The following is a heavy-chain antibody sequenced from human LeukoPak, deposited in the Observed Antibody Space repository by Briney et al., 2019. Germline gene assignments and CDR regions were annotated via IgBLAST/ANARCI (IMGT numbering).Heavy chain of an antibody. J-gene: IGHJ4*02. Sequence: SETLSLTCAVYGGSFSGYYWSWIRQPPGKGLEWIGEINHSGSTNYNPSPKSRVTISVVTPKNQFYLKLSSVTAADTAVYYCATTNRIVGATYYFDYWGQGTLVTVSS. CDR1: GGSFSGYY. CDR2: INHSGST. V-gene: IGHV4-34*01. D-gene: IGHD1-26*01. CDR3: ATTNRIVGATYYFDY.